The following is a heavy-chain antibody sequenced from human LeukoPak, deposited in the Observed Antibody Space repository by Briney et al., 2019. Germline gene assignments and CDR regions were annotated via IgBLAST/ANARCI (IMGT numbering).Heavy chain of an antibody. CDR1: GYSFPNYW. Sequence: KLGEPLKISCKGSGYSFPNYWIGWVRQMPGKGLEWMGIIYPGDSHTRYRPSFQDQVTISVDKSISSAYLQWSSLKASDTAMYYCARGPYAYTSSATLGSYNWFDPWGQGSLVTVSS. CDR3: ARGPYAYTSSATLGSYNWFDP. J-gene: IGHJ5*02. D-gene: IGHD2-2*02. CDR2: IYPGDSHT. V-gene: IGHV5-51*01.